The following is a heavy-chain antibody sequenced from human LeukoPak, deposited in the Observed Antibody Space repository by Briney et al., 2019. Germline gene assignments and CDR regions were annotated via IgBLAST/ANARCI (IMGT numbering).Heavy chain of an antibody. V-gene: IGHV3-23*01. D-gene: IGHD3-10*01. CDR2: VSGTGDIT. Sequence: LPGGSLRLSCAGFGFTFSNYAMSWVRQSPGKGLEWVSSVSGTGDITYYAVSMKGRFTISRDNSKNTLYLQMNSLRAEDAAMYYCAKDSGVTYYYGSGTATYFENWGQGTLSLSPQ. CDR3: AKDSGVTYYYGSGTATYFEN. J-gene: IGHJ4*02. CDR1: GFTFSNYA.